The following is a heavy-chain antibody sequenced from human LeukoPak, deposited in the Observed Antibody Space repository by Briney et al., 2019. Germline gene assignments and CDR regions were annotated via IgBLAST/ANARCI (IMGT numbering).Heavy chain of an antibody. Sequence: SETLSLTCTVSGGSISSYYWSWIRQPPGKGLEWIGYIYYSGSTNYNPSLKSRVTISVDTSKNQFSLKLSSVTAADTAVYYWARVTDSGSYPFDPWGQGTLVTVSS. CDR3: ARVTDSGSYPFDP. J-gene: IGHJ5*02. CDR2: IYYSGST. CDR1: GGSISSYY. D-gene: IGHD3-10*01. V-gene: IGHV4-59*01.